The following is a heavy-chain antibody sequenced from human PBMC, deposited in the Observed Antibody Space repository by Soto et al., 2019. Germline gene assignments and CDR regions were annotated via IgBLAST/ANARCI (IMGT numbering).Heavy chain of an antibody. D-gene: IGHD2-21*02. CDR1: GYVFTVYY. CDR2: INPNSGGT. CDR3: ARSPGGVVTAMYYFDY. Sequence: VSVKVSCKASGYVFTVYYMHWVRQAPGQGLEWMGWINPNSGGTNYAQKFQGWVTMTRDTSISTAYMELSRLRSDDTAVYYCARSPGGVVTAMYYFDYWGQGTLVTVS. J-gene: IGHJ4*02. V-gene: IGHV1-2*04.